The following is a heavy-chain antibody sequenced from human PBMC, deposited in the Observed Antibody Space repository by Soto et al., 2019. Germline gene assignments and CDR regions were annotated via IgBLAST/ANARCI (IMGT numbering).Heavy chain of an antibody. V-gene: IGHV3-33*01. CDR3: ARVLGRVSRAISVVAVAGPDY. CDR1: GFTFSSYG. CDR2: IWYDGSNK. J-gene: IGHJ4*02. Sequence: GGSLRLSCAASGFTFSSYGMHWVRQAPGKGLEWVAVIWYDGSNKYYADSVKDRFTISRDNSKNTLYLQMNSLRAEDTAVYYCARVLGRVSRAISVVAVAGPDYWGQGTLVTVSS. D-gene: IGHD6-19*01.